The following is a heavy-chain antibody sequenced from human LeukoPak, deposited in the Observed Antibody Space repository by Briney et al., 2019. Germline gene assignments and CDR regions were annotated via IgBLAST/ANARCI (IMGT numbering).Heavy chain of an antibody. CDR2: INHSGST. Sequence: SETLSLTCAVYGGSFSGYYWSWIRQPPGKGLEWIGEINHSGSTNYNPSLKSRVTISVGTSKNQFSLKLSSVTAADTAVYYCARPRYSYGLDAFDIWGQGTMVTVSS. J-gene: IGHJ3*02. CDR1: GGSFSGYY. D-gene: IGHD5-18*01. CDR3: ARPRYSYGLDAFDI. V-gene: IGHV4-34*01.